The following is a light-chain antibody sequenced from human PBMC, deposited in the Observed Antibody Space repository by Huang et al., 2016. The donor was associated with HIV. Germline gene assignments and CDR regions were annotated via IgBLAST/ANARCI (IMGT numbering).Light chain of an antibody. Sequence: EIILTQSPATLSLSPGERATLSCRASQSVGSYLAWYQQKPGQAPRLLIYDASNRATGIPARFSGGGSGTYVTLTIRGLEPDAFAVYFCQQLSNRTPTTFGQGTKVE. CDR3: QQLSNRTPTT. CDR2: DAS. V-gene: IGKV3-11*01. J-gene: IGKJ1*01. CDR1: QSVGSY.